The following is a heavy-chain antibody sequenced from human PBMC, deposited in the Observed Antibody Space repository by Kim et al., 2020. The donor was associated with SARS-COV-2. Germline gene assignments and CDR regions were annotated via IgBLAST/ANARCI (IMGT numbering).Heavy chain of an antibody. V-gene: IGHV4-4*07. CDR1: GGSISSYY. Sequence: SETLSLTCTVSGGSISSYYWSWIRQPAGKGLEWIGRIYTSGSTNYNPSLKSRVTMSVDTSKNQFSLKLSSVTAADTAVYYCARLRPTRTIFGVDLGYFDYWGQGTLVTVSS. D-gene: IGHD3-3*01. J-gene: IGHJ4*02. CDR3: ARLRPTRTIFGVDLGYFDY. CDR2: IYTSGST.